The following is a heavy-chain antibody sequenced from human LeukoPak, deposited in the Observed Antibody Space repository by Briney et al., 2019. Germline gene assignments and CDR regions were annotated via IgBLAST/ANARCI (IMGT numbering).Heavy chain of an antibody. CDR1: GYTFTSYY. D-gene: IGHD3-22*01. CDR2: INPSGGST. J-gene: IGHJ5*02. Sequence: GASVKVSCTASGYTFTSYYMHWVRQAPGQGLEWMGIINPSGGSTSYAQKFQGRVTMTRDTSTSTVYMELSSLRSEDTAVYYCARDYYDSSGYKKRPNWFDPWGQGTLVTVPS. V-gene: IGHV1-46*01. CDR3: ARDYYDSSGYKKRPNWFDP.